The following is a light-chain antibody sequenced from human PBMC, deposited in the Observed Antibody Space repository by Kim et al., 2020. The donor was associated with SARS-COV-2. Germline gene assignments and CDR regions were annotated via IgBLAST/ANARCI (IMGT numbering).Light chain of an antibody. CDR2: GAS. V-gene: IGKV3-20*01. J-gene: IGKJ2*01. CDR1: QGLSDSY. Sequence: EIVLTQSPGTLSLSPGERATLSCRASQGLSDSYLAWYQQKPGQAPRLLIYGASSRATGFPDRFSGSGSGTDFTLTISRLEPEDFAVYYCQQYVSSPYTFGQGTKLE. CDR3: QQYVSSPYT.